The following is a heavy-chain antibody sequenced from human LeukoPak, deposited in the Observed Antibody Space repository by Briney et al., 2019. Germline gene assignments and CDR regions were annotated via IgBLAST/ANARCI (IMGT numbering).Heavy chain of an antibody. CDR3: AKDHLQKTYYDILTGYYRGSFDY. J-gene: IGHJ4*02. V-gene: IGHV3-30*18. CDR2: ISYDGSNK. Sequence: GGSLRLSCAASGFTFSSYGMHWVRQAPGKGLEWVAVISYDGSNKYYADSVKGRFTISRDNSKNTLYLQMNSLRAEDTAVYYCAKDHLQKTYYDILTGYYRGSFDYWGQGTLVTVSS. CDR1: GFTFSSYG. D-gene: IGHD3-9*01.